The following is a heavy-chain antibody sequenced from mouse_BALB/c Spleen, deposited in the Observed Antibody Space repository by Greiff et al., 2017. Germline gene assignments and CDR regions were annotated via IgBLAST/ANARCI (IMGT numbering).Heavy chain of an antibody. CDR2: ISSGGSYT. CDR3: KRDHYCAFDY. CDR1: GFTFSSYT. J-gene: IGHJ2*01. D-gene: IGHD1-2*01. V-gene: IGHV5-6-4*01. Sequence: EVQVVESGGGLVKPGGSLKLSCAASGFTFSSYTMSWVRQTPEKRLEWVATISSGGSYTYYRDSVKGRFTIARDNAKNTLYLNMSRLKSEDTAMYYCKRDHYCAFDYWGQGTTLTVSS.